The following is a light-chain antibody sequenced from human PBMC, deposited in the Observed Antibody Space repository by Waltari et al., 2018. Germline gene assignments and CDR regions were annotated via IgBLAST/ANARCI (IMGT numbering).Light chain of an antibody. V-gene: IGLV2-14*03. CDR1: SSDVGGDDS. Sequence: QSALTQPASVSGSPGQSITISCTGSSSDVGGDDSVSWYEDHPGQAPKVIIYDVNKRPSVVSDRFSVSKSVNTASLTISGLQAEDEATFYCSSQSTKNGVIFGGGTKVTVL. J-gene: IGLJ2*01. CDR3: SSQSTKNGVI. CDR2: DVN.